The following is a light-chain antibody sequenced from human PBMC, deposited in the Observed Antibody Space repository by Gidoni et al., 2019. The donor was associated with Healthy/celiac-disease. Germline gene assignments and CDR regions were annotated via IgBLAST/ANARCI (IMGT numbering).Light chain of an antibody. CDR2: KTS. V-gene: IGKV1-5*03. J-gene: IGKJ2*01. Sequence: DIQMTQTPSPLSASVGDRVTITCRASQSISSWLAWYPQKPGKAPKLLIYKTSSLKSGVPSRFSGSESGTEFTVTISSLQPDDFATYYCQQYNSPSMYTFGQGTKLEIK. CDR1: QSISSW. CDR3: QQYNSPSMYT.